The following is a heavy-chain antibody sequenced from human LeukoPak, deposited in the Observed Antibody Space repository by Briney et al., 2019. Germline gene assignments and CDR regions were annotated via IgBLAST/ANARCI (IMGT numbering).Heavy chain of an antibody. Sequence: SVKVSCRASGGTFSSYAISWVRQAPGQGLEWMGGIIPIFGTANYAQKFQGRVTITADESASTAYMELSSLRSEDTAVYYCARAIWFGEPIYYYYYMDVWGKGTTVTISS. CDR2: IIPIFGTA. D-gene: IGHD3-10*01. J-gene: IGHJ6*03. V-gene: IGHV1-69*13. CDR1: GGTFSSYA. CDR3: ARAIWFGEPIYYYYYMDV.